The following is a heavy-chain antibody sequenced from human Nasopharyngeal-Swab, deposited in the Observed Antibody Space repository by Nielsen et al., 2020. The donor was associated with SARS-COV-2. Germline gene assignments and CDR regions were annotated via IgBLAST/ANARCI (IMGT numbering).Heavy chain of an antibody. CDR2: ISASGRAT. CDR3: ARGCDTDCFRVDS. CDR1: GFSLNRYA. Sequence: GGSLRLSCVAFGFSLNRYAMIWVRQAPGKGLEWVSGISASGRATYYADSVEGRLTISRDNSRNTLSLQMNNLRAEDTATYYCARGCDTDCFRVDSWGQGTLVTVSS. V-gene: IGHV3-23*01. J-gene: IGHJ4*02. D-gene: IGHD2-21*02.